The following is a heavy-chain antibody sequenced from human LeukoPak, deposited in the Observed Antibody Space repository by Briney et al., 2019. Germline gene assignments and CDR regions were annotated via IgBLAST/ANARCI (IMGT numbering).Heavy chain of an antibody. CDR2: ISWNSGSI. J-gene: IGHJ4*02. D-gene: IGHD3-22*01. V-gene: IGHV3-9*01. CDR3: AKDWNSSGYYLDY. CDR1: GFTFSSYA. Sequence: GGSLRLSCAASGFTFSSYAMSWVRQAPGKGLEWVSGISWNSGSIGYADSVKGRFTISRDNAKNSLYLQMNSLRAEDTALYYCAKDWNSSGYYLDYWGQGTLVTVSS.